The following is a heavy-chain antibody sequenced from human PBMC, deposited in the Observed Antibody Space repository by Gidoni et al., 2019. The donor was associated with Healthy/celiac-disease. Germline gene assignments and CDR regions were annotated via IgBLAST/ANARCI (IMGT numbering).Heavy chain of an antibody. CDR2: IYTSGSP. CDR3: ARDGSGTTLAYYYYMDV. Sequence: QVQLQESGPGLVKPSETLSLTCTVSGGSISSYYWSWIRQPAGKGLEWIGRIYTSGSPNYHPSLKSRVTMSVDTSKNQFSLKLSSVTAADTAVYYCARDGSGTTLAYYYYMDVWGKGTKVTVSS. V-gene: IGHV4-4*07. CDR1: GGSISSYY. J-gene: IGHJ6*03. D-gene: IGHD1-1*01.